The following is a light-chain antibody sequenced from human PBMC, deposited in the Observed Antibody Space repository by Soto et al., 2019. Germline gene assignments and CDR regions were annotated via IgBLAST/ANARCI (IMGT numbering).Light chain of an antibody. Sequence: EIVLTQSPGTLSLSPVERATLSCRASQNINSDYFAWYQQKPGQAPRLLIYGASNRATGIPDRFSGSGSGTDFTLTISRLGPEDFAVYYCQHYSNSPSFGQGTRLEIK. CDR1: QNINSDY. V-gene: IGKV3-20*01. CDR3: QHYSNSPS. CDR2: GAS. J-gene: IGKJ5*01.